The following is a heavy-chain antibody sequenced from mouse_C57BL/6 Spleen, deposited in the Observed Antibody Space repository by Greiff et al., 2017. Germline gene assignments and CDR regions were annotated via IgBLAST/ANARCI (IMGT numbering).Heavy chain of an antibody. Sequence: EVKLMESGPVLVKPGASVKMSCKASGYTFTDYYMNWVKQSHGKSLEWIGVINPYNGGTSYNEKFKGKATLTADKSSSTAYMELRSLTSEDSAVYFCARPDYWGQGTTLTVSS. J-gene: IGHJ2*01. CDR3: ARPDY. CDR2: INPYNGGT. V-gene: IGHV1-19*01. CDR1: GYTFTDYY.